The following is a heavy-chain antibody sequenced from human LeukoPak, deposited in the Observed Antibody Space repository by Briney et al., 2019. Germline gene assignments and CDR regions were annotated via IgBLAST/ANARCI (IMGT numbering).Heavy chain of an antibody. V-gene: IGHV4-61*05. CDR1: GGSISSSSHY. D-gene: IGHD6-13*01. CDR3: ARLTRRVAAAGFDY. Sequence: SETLSLTCTVSGGSISSSSHYWGWIRQPPGKGLEWIGYIQYSGSTNYNPSLKSRVTISVDTSKNQFSLKLSSVTAADTAVYYCARLTRRVAAAGFDYWGQGTLVTVSS. J-gene: IGHJ4*02. CDR2: IQYSGST.